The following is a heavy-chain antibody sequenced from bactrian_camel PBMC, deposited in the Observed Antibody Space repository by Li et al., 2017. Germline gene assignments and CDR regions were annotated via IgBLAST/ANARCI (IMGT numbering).Heavy chain of an antibody. J-gene: IGHJ4*01. CDR1: GFTFSSYY. Sequence: VQLVESGGGLVQPGGSLRPSCSASGFTFSSYYMTWVRQAPGMGLEWVSSISSGGTITYYADSVKGRFTIPRDNAKNTVYLQMNSLQPEDSGMYYCARDRGDIWNTGAGRIRACIRGVDEANFGVWDQGTQVTVS. V-gene: IGHV3-2*01. CDR2: ISSGGTIT. D-gene: IGHD1*01. CDR3: ARDRGDIWNTGAGRIRACIRGVDEANFGV.